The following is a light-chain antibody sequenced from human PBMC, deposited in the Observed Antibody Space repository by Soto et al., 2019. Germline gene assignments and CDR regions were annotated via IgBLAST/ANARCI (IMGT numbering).Light chain of an antibody. Sequence: TVLTQSPATLSVSPGERATLSCRASQAVGSNLAWYQQRPGQAPRLLIYDASTRATGIPHRFSGGGSGTEFTLTISSLQSDDFAVYYCQHFNMWPHMPTFGGGTKLAIK. V-gene: IGKV3-15*01. J-gene: IGKJ4*01. CDR1: QAVGSN. CDR3: QHFNMWPHMPT. CDR2: DAS.